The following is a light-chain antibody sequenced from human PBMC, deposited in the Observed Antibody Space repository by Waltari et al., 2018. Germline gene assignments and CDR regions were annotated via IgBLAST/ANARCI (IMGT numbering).Light chain of an antibody. J-gene: IGKJ4*01. V-gene: IGKV3-11*01. CDR1: QSISSN. CDR2: AAS. Sequence: EIVLPQSPATPSLSAGVRATLSCRASQSISSNLSWYQFTPGQAPRLLIYAASSWATGIPARFSGSGSGTDFTLTINSLQPEDFAVYYCQQRSIWPLTFGGGTKVEIK. CDR3: QQRSIWPLT.